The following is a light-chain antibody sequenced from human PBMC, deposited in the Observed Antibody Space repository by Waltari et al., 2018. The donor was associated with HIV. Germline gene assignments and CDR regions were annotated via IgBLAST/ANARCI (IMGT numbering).Light chain of an antibody. Sequence: TQSLATLPWSPGERATPSCRPGQTVGSFLAWYQQRPGQAPRLLIYDASNRPTDIPGRFSGSGSGTDFTLTISSLEPEDFAVYYCQQRTNLLWTFGQGTMVEIK. CDR3: QQRTNLLWT. J-gene: IGKJ1*01. CDR1: QTVGSF. V-gene: IGKV3-11*01. CDR2: DAS.